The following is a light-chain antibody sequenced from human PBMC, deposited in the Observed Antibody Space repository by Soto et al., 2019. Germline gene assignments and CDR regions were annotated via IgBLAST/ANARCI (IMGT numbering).Light chain of an antibody. CDR2: GAS. CDR1: QYVATN. Sequence: EVVMTQSPATLSVSPGDRATLSCWARQYVATNLAWYQQKPGQAPWLLIYGASTRATGVPARFSGSGSGTEFTLTISRLQSEDFAIYFCQHYYNWPPYTFGQGTKLEIK. J-gene: IGKJ2*01. V-gene: IGKV3-15*01. CDR3: QHYYNWPPYT.